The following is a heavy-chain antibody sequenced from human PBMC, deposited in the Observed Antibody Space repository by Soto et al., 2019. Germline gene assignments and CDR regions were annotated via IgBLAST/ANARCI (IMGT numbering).Heavy chain of an antibody. CDR3: ARDRGYTYGFDF. CDR1: GLTFTSYS. V-gene: IGHV3-48*02. J-gene: IGHJ4*02. Sequence: EVPLVESGGGLVQPGGSLRLSCAASGLTFTSYSMNWVRQAPGKGLEWVSFISSSSSTIYYADSVKGRFTISRDNAKNSLYLQMNGLRDEDTAVYYCARDRGYTYGFDFWGQGALVTVSS. CDR2: ISSSSSTI. D-gene: IGHD5-18*01.